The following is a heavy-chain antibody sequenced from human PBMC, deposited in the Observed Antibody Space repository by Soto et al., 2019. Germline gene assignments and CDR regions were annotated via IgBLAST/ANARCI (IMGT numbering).Heavy chain of an antibody. D-gene: IGHD3-3*01. V-gene: IGHV4-39*01. CDR3: ARPSYSGAAFWSGYYTNPFDY. Sequence: QLQLQESGPGLVKPSETLSLTCTVSGGSISSSSYYWGWIRQPPGKGLEWIGSIYYSGSTYYNPSLKSRVTISVDTSKNQFSLKLSSVTAADTAVYYCARPSYSGAAFWSGYYTNPFDYWGQGTLVTVSS. CDR1: GGSISSSSYY. J-gene: IGHJ4*02. CDR2: IYYSGST.